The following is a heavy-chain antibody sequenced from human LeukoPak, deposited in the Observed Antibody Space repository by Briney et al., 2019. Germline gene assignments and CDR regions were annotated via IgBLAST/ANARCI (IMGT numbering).Heavy chain of an antibody. Sequence: SETLSLTCAVYGGSFSGYYWSWIRQPPGKGLEWIGEINHSGSTNYNPSLKSRVTISVDTSKNQFSLKLSSVTAADTAVYYCARDRAGDYVWGSYRYAYYFDYWGQGTLVTVSS. CDR2: INHSGST. CDR1: GGSFSGYY. D-gene: IGHD3-16*02. V-gene: IGHV4-34*01. J-gene: IGHJ4*02. CDR3: ARDRAGDYVWGSYRYAYYFDY.